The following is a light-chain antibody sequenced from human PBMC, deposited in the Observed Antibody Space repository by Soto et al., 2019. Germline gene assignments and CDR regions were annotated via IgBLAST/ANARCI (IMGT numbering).Light chain of an antibody. V-gene: IGLV2-14*01. J-gene: IGLJ1*01. CDR2: DVS. Sequence: QSVLTQPASVSGSPGQSITISCTGTSSDVGGYNYVSWYQQHPGKAPKLMIYDVSNRPSGVSNRFSGSKSGNTASLTISGLQADDEADYYCSSYTSSRGYVFGTGTKVTVL. CDR3: SSYTSSRGYV. CDR1: SSDVGGYNY.